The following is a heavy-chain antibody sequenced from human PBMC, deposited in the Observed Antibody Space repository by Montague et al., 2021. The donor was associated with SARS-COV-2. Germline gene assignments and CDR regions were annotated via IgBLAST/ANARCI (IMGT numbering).Heavy chain of an antibody. CDR3: ARLFRTYGYGGQYWYFDL. Sequence: SETLSLTCAVSGGSISSSHWWSWVRQPPGKGLEWFGEIYHSGSTNYNTSLKSRVTISIDKSKNQFSLKLSSVTAADTAVYYCARLFRTYGYGGQYWYFDLWGRGTLVTVSS. CDR2: IYHSGST. D-gene: IGHD3-10*01. J-gene: IGHJ2*01. V-gene: IGHV4-4*02. CDR1: GGSISSSHW.